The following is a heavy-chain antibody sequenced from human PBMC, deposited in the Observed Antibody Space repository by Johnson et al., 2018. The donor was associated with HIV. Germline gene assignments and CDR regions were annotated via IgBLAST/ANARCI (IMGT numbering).Heavy chain of an antibody. J-gene: IGHJ3*02. V-gene: IGHV3-23*04. CDR3: ARDRQSGGGDADAFDI. Sequence: VQLVESGGGLVQPGGSLRLSCAASGFTFSSYAMSWVRQAPGKGLEWVSAISGSGGSTYYADSVKGRFTISRDTAENLLYLQMHSLRVEDTAWYYCARDRQSGGGDADAFDIWGQGTLVSVSS. D-gene: IGHD3-16*01. CDR2: ISGSGGST. CDR1: GFTFSSYA.